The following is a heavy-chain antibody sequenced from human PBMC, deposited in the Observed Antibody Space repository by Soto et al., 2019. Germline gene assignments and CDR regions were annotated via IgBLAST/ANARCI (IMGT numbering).Heavy chain of an antibody. CDR3: VADLSDRAVYDFDY. CDR1: GFTFIGAW. Sequence: EVQLVESGGGLVEPGGSLRLSCAASGFTFIGAWMNWVRQAPGKGLEWVGRVKSKIDGGTMDYAAPVKGRFTISRDDSRDTVYLQMNSLRSEDTAVYYCVADLSDRAVYDFDYWGQGILVTVSS. CDR2: VKSKIDGGTM. J-gene: IGHJ4*02. D-gene: IGHD6-19*01. V-gene: IGHV3-15*07.